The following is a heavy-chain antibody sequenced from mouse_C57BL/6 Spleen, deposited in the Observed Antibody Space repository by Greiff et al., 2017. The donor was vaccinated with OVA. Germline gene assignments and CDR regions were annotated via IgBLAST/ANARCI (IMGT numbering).Heavy chain of an antibody. Sequence: VKLVESGAELARPGASVKLSCKASGYTFTSYGISWVKQRTGQGLEWIGEIYPRSGNTYYNEKFKGKATLTADKSSSTAYMELRSLTSEDSAVYFCAVTTVVAHWYFDVWGTVATVTVSS. CDR2: IYPRSGNT. CDR1: GYTFTSYG. J-gene: IGHJ1*03. D-gene: IGHD1-1*01. CDR3: AVTTVVAHWYFDV. V-gene: IGHV1-81*01.